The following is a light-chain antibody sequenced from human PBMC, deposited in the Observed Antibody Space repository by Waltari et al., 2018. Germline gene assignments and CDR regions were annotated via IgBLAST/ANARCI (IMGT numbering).Light chain of an antibody. CDR3: QQYNEWPPIST. CDR1: ETIKTN. Sequence: EIVVTPSPATLSVSPGEGAPLSCRASETIKTNLAWYQHKPGQAPRLLIYDASTRATGIPARFSGSGSGTEFTLTISSLQSEDFAIYFCQQYNEWPPISTFGQGTNLEIK. CDR2: DAS. V-gene: IGKV3-15*01. J-gene: IGKJ2*01.